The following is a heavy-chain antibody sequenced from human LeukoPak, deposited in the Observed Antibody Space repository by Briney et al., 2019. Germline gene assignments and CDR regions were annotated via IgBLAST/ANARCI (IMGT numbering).Heavy chain of an antibody. V-gene: IGHV4-4*07. CDR3: ARESRSYSGFDSGRWFDP. Sequence: SETLSLTCTVSGGSISGHYWSWLRQPAGKGPEWIGRIDSSGSTSYSPSFMTRVTISVDNSKNQFSLKLRSVNAADTAVYYCARESRSYSGFDSGRWFDPWGQGTLVIVSS. CDR1: GGSISGHY. D-gene: IGHD5-12*01. J-gene: IGHJ5*02. CDR2: IDSSGST.